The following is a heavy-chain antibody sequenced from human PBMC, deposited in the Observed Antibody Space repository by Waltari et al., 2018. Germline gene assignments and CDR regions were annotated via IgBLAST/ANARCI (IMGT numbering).Heavy chain of an antibody. D-gene: IGHD2-15*01. CDR3: ARIRYCGGGTCYTDAFDI. J-gene: IGHJ3*02. V-gene: IGHV1-18*01. CDR1: GYTFTTYG. CDR2: VSANNGNL. Sequence: QVQLVQSAAAVKKPGASVKVSCKASGYTFTTYGLSRVPQAPGQGREWMGWVSANNGNLNYAQKFEGRVTLTTDTSTSTAYMDLRSLRSDDTAVYYCARIRYCGGGTCYTDAFDIWGQGTMVTVSS.